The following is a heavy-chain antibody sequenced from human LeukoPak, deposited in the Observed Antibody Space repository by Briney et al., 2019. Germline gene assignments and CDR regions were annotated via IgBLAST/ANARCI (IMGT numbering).Heavy chain of an antibody. Sequence: GGSLRLSCAAPGFTFSSYSMNWVRQAPGKGLEWVSSISSSSSYIYYADSVKGRFTISRDNAKNSLYLQMNSLRAEDTAVYYCARGGLAAAGPFDYWGQGTLVTVSS. CDR1: GFTFSSYS. CDR3: ARGGLAAAGPFDY. J-gene: IGHJ4*02. CDR2: ISSSSSYI. V-gene: IGHV3-21*01. D-gene: IGHD6-13*01.